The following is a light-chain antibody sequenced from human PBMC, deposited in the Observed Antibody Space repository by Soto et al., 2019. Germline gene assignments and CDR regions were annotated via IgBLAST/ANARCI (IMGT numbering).Light chain of an antibody. CDR2: DAS. CDR3: HQYGSSSWT. J-gene: IGKJ1*01. V-gene: IGKV3-20*01. CDR1: QSVRSSY. Sequence: EIVLSQSPGTLSLSPGERATLSCRASQSVRSSYLAWYQQKPGQAPRLLIYDASSRATGIPDRFSGSGSGTDFTLTIGRLEPEDFAVYYCHQYGSSSWTFGQGTKVEIK.